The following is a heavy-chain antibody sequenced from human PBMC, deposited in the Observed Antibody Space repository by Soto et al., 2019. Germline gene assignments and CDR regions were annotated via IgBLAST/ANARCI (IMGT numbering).Heavy chain of an antibody. CDR1: GGSISSSSYY. Sequence: SETLSLTCTVSGGSISSSSYYWGWIRQPPGKGLEWIGSIYYSGSTYYNPSLKSRVTISVDTSKNQFSLKLSSVTAADTAVYYCARDRAVVTPSYFQYWGQGTLVTVSS. V-gene: IGHV4-39*07. J-gene: IGHJ1*01. D-gene: IGHD2-21*02. CDR3: ARDRAVVTPSYFQY. CDR2: IYYSGST.